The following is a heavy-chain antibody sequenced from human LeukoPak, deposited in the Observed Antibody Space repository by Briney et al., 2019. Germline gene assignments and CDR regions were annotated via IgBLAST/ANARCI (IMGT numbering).Heavy chain of an antibody. CDR2: IIPIFGTA. Sequence: SVKVSCKASGGTFSSYAISWVRQAPGQGLEWMGGIIPIFGTANYAQKFQGRVTITADESTSTAYMELSSLRSEDTAVYYCAGREPYYYYMDVWGKGTTVTVSS. CDR1: GGTFSSYA. CDR3: AGREPYYYYMDV. V-gene: IGHV1-69*13. D-gene: IGHD1-14*01. J-gene: IGHJ6*03.